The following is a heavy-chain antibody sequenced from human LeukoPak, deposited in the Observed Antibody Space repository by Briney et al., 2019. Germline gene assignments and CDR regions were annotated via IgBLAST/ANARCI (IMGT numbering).Heavy chain of an antibody. CDR2: IYSGGST. D-gene: IGHD3-10*01. Sequence: PGGSLRLSCAASELTLSSNYMSWIRQAPGRGLEWVSFIYSGGSTYYADSVRGRFIISRDNAKNSLYLQMSSLRAEDTAVYYCATPVPHGSDPSLYYYYMDVWGKGTTVTISS. CDR3: ATPVPHGSDPSLYYYYMDV. J-gene: IGHJ6*03. V-gene: IGHV3-53*01. CDR1: ELTLSSNY.